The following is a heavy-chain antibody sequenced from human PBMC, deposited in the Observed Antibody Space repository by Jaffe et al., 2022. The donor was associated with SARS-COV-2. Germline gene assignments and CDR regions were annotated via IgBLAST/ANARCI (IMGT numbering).Heavy chain of an antibody. CDR3: ARDGVLNGLDI. D-gene: IGHD2-8*01. CDR2: ISYDGGYE. V-gene: IGHV3-30*04. Sequence: QVQLVESGGGVVQPGRSLRLSCAASGFRFSDYAMYWVRQAPGKGLEWVAVISYDGGYEFYTDSVKGRFTISRDNSMNSLFLQMNSLRTVDTAIYYCARDGVLNGLDIWGQGTRVTVSS. J-gene: IGHJ3*02. CDR1: GFRFSDYA.